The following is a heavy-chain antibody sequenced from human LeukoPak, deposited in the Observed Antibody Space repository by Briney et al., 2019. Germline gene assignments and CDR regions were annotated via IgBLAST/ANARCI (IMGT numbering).Heavy chain of an antibody. CDR1: GYTFTSYG. Sequence: ASVKVSCKASGYTFTSYGISWVRQAPGQGLEWMGWISAYNGNTNYAQKLQGRVTMTTDTSTSTAYMELRSLRSDDTAVYYCARMFYDGSGSLINWFDPWGQGTLVTVSS. V-gene: IGHV1-18*01. J-gene: IGHJ5*02. CDR2: ISAYNGNT. D-gene: IGHD3-10*01. CDR3: ARMFYDGSGSLINWFDP.